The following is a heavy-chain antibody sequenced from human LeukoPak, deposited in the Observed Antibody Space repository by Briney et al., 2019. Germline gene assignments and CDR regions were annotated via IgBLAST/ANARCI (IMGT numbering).Heavy chain of an antibody. Sequence: PSETLSLTCTVSGGSVSSGSYFWNWIRQPPGKGLEWIGYIYYSGSTNYNPSLKSRVIISVDTSKNQFSLKLSSVTAADTAVYYCARSSGNPNFDYWGQGTLVTVSS. CDR3: ARSSGNPNFDY. V-gene: IGHV4-61*01. CDR2: IYYSGST. D-gene: IGHD4-23*01. J-gene: IGHJ4*02. CDR1: GGSVSSGSYF.